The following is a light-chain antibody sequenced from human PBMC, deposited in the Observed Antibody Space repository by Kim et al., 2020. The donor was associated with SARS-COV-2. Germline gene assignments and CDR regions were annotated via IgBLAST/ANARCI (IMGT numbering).Light chain of an antibody. CDR1: SSDVGSYNF. Sequence: QSVLTQPASVSGSPGQSITISCTGTSSDVGSYNFVSWYQQHPGKAPKLMIYEVSKRPSGVSNRFSGSKSGNTASLTISGLQVEDEAGYYCCSYAGTRTVVFGGGTKVTVL. J-gene: IGLJ2*01. V-gene: IGLV2-23*02. CDR3: CSYAGTRTVV. CDR2: EVS.